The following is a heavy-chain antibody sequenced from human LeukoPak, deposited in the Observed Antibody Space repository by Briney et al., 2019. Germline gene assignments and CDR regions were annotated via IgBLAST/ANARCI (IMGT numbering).Heavy chain of an antibody. J-gene: IGHJ4*02. V-gene: IGHV4-59*01. D-gene: IGHD5-18*01. CDR2: MYYMGVS. CDR1: GGSISSYY. Sequence: PSETLSLTCTFSGGSISSYYWNWIRQTPGKGLEWIGYMYYMGVSNYNPSLKSRVAISVDSSKNQFSLKVTSVTAADTAIYYCTTIKRGDIFGYFDFWGQGALVTVSS. CDR3: TTIKRGDIFGYFDF.